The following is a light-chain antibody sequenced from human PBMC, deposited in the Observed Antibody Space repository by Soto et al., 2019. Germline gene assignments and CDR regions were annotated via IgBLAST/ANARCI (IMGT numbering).Light chain of an antibody. CDR3: QHYNSYSEA. CDR2: KAS. J-gene: IGKJ1*01. Sequence: DIQMTQSPSTLSGSVGDRVTLTCRASQTISSWLAWYQQKTGKAPKLLIYKASTLKSGVTSRFSGSGSGTEFTLNISRLQPDDFATYYCQHYNSYSEAFGQGTKVDI. V-gene: IGKV1-5*03. CDR1: QTISSW.